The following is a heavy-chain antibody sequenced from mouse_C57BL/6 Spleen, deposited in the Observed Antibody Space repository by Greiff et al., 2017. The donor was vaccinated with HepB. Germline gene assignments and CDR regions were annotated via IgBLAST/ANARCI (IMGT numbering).Heavy chain of an antibody. Sequence: VQLKESGPGLVKPSQSLSLTCSVTGYSITSGYYWNWIRQFPGNKLEWMGYISYDGSNNYNPSLKNRISITCDTSKNQFFLKLNSVTTEDTATYYCARDSYDFYFDYWGQGTTLTVSS. D-gene: IGHD2-4*01. CDR1: GYSITSGYY. V-gene: IGHV3-6*01. J-gene: IGHJ2*01. CDR3: ARDSYDFYFDY. CDR2: ISYDGSN.